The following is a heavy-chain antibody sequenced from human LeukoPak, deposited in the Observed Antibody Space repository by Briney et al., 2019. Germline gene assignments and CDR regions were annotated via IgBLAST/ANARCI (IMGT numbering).Heavy chain of an antibody. CDR3: AIATTGRGAFGS. V-gene: IGHV3-7*01. CDR1: GFTFSDFW. J-gene: IGHJ4*02. D-gene: IGHD1-1*01. CDR2: TNEAGGDK. Sequence: GASLRLSCAASGFTFSDFWMSWVRQAPGKGLECVASTNEAGGDKLYVDSVKGRFTISRDNSKNSLSLQMNSLTAEDTAIYYCAIATTGRGAFGSWGQGTLVSVSS.